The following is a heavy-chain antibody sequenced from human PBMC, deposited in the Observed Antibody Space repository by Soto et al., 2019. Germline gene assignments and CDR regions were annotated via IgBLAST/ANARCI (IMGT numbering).Heavy chain of an antibody. Sequence: TLSLTCTVSGGSISSGDYYWSWIRQPPGKGLEWIGYIYYSGSTYYNPSLKSRVTISVDTSKNQFSLKLSSVTAADTAVYYCAGSEVDTAMVLRVNYYYGMDVWGQGTTVTVSS. D-gene: IGHD5-18*01. CDR3: AGSEVDTAMVLRVNYYYGMDV. CDR1: GGSISSGDYY. V-gene: IGHV4-30-4*01. CDR2: IYYSGST. J-gene: IGHJ6*02.